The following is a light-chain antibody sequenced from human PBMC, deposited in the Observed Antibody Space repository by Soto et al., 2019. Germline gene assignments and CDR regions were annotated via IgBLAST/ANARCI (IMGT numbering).Light chain of an antibody. J-gene: IGKJ1*01. V-gene: IGKV3-15*01. CDR2: GAS. CDR1: QSVSSN. CDR3: QQYNNWPPWT. Sequence: EIVMTQSPATLSVSPGERATLSCRARQSVSSNLAWYQQKPGQAPTLLIYGASTRATGIPARFSGSGSGTEFTLTISSLQSEDFAVYFCQQYNNWPPWTFGPGTKVEIK.